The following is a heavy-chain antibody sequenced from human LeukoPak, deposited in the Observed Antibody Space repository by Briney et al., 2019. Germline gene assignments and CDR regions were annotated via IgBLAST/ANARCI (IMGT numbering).Heavy chain of an antibody. CDR2: IYYSGST. J-gene: IGHJ4*02. V-gene: IGHV4-39*01. CDR1: GGSISSSSYY. Sequence: SETLSLTCTVSGGSISSSSYYWGWIRQPPGKGLEWIGSIYYSGSTYYNPSLKSRVTISVDTSKNRFSLKLSSVTAADTAVYYCARRYYDILTGYYYYFDYWGQGTLVTVSS. D-gene: IGHD3-9*01. CDR3: ARRYYDILTGYYYYFDY.